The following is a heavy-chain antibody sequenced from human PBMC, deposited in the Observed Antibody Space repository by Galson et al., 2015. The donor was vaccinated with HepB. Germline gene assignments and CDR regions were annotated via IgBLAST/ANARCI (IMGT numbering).Heavy chain of an antibody. CDR2: ISWNSGSL. V-gene: IGHV3-9*01. CDR1: GFTFNDYA. D-gene: IGHD2-15*01. J-gene: IGHJ4*02. Sequence: SLRLSCAASGFTFNDYAMHWVRQAPGKGLEWVSKISWNSGSLGYADSVEGRFTISRDNAKNFLYLEMNTLRVEDTALYYCAKDSCSGGSCYSFDYWGQGTLVTVSS. CDR3: AKDSCSGGSCYSFDY.